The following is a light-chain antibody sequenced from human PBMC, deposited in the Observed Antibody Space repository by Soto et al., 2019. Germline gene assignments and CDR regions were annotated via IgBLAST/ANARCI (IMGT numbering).Light chain of an antibody. J-gene: IGLJ2*01. CDR3: CSYADFSTLV. Sequence: QSALTQPASVSGSPGQSINISCTGTSSDVWSYNAVSWYQQHPGKAPKLIIYEVSKRPSGVSNRVSGSKSGNTASLTISGLQAEDESVYHCCSYADFSTLVFGGGTKLTVL. CDR1: SSDVWSYNA. CDR2: EVS. V-gene: IGLV2-23*02.